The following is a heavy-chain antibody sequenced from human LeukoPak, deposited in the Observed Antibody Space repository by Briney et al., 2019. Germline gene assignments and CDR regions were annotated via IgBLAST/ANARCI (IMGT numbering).Heavy chain of an antibody. D-gene: IGHD2-8*01. CDR2: ILYSGTTT. CDR3: ARHSNGVTYPLDY. J-gene: IGHJ4*02. V-gene: IGHV4-59*01. CDR1: GGSISPYY. Sequence: PSETLSLTCTVSGGSISPYYWSWIRQTPGKGLEWIGYILYSGTTTNYNPSLKSRVTISVDTSKNQLSLRLSSVTAADTAVYYCARHSNGVTYPLDYWGQGTLVTVSS.